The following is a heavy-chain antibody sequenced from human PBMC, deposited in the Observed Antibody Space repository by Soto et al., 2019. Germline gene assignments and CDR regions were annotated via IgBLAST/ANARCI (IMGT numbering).Heavy chain of an antibody. CDR2: IYYSGST. CDR3: ATYLYCSGGSCYGGNNWFDP. D-gene: IGHD2-15*01. Sequence: SETLSLTCTVSGGSIGSGDYYWSWIRQPPGKGLEWIGYIYYSGSTYYNPSLKSRVTISVDTSKNQFSLKLGSVTAADTAVYYCATYLYCSGGSCYGGNNWFDPWGQGTLVTVSS. J-gene: IGHJ5*02. CDR1: GGSIGSGDYY. V-gene: IGHV4-30-4*01.